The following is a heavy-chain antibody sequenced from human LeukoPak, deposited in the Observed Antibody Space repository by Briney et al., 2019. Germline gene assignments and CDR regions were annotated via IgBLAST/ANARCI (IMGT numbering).Heavy chain of an antibody. D-gene: IGHD3-10*01. Sequence: PGGSLRLSCATSGFTFNNYAMSWVRQAPGKGLEWVSGIRNSGGVTVYASSVQGRFTISRDNSKNTLYLRMNTLRAEDTAVYYCAKDAQGGSGSYSWGTFDYWGQGTLVTVSS. V-gene: IGHV3-23*01. CDR1: GFTFNNYA. CDR3: AKDAQGGSGSYSWGTFDY. J-gene: IGHJ4*02. CDR2: IRNSGGVT.